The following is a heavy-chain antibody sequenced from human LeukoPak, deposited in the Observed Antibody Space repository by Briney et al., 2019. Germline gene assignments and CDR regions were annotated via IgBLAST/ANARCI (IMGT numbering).Heavy chain of an antibody. V-gene: IGHV5-51*01. Sequence: GESLKISCKGSGYTFTTYWIGWVRQMPGKGLEWMGIIYPSDSDTRYSPSFQRQVTISVDKSINTAYLQWSNLRASDTAIYYCARRPYYYGMDVWGQGTAVTVSS. CDR1: GYTFTTYW. CDR3: ARRPYYYGMDV. CDR2: IYPSDSDT. J-gene: IGHJ6*02.